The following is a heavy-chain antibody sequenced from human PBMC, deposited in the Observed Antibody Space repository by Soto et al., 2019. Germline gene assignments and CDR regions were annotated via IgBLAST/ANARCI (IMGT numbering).Heavy chain of an antibody. CDR3: ATRITVFGLLIPPFDP. CDR1: GGSFSGYY. D-gene: IGHD3-3*01. CDR2: INQTGGT. J-gene: IGHJ5*02. V-gene: IGHV4-34*01. Sequence: SETLSLTRAVYGGSFSGYYRRWNSQPPGGWLGWVGEINQTGGTYYSPSLKSRVTMSVDTSKNQFSLRLSSVTAADTAIYYCATRITVFGLLIPPFDPWGQGTQVTVS.